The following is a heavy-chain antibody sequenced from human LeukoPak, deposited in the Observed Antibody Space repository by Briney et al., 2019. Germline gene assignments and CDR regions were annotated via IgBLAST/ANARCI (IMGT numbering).Heavy chain of an antibody. D-gene: IGHD4-23*01. Sequence: KASETLSLTCAVYGGSLSGYYWSWIRQPPGKGLEWIGEINHSGATNYNPSLKSRVTIALDTSKNQFSLRLSSVTAADTAMYYCARGIYGGYYFDYWGQGALVTVSS. CDR2: INHSGAT. CDR1: GGSLSGYY. J-gene: IGHJ4*02. V-gene: IGHV4-34*01. CDR3: ARGIYGGYYFDY.